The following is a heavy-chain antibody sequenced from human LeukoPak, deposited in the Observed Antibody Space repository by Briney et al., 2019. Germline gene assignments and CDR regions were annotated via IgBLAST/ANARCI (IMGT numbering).Heavy chain of an antibody. CDR3: AKDGGYQLHLDY. V-gene: IGHV3-30*18. CDR1: GFTFSSYG. J-gene: IGHJ4*02. CDR2: IPYDGSDK. D-gene: IGHD2-2*01. Sequence: GRSLRLSCAASGFTFSSYGMHWVRQAPGKGLEWVAVIPYDGSDKYYADSVKGRFTISRDISKNTLYLQLNSLRAEDTAIYYCAKDGGYQLHLDYWGQGTLVTVSS.